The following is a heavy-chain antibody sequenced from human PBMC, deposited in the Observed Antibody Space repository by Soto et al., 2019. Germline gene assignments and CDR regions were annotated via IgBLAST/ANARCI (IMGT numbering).Heavy chain of an antibody. CDR3: ARARGQRYRNAFLV. J-gene: IGHJ3*01. V-gene: IGHV4-39*01. Sequence: PSETLSLTCTVSGDSISESGYSWGWIRQPPGGGLEWLGSIHYSDTTYYSSSLKGRATISVDTSQNLISLNLKSATAADTAVYFCARARGQRYRNAFLVWGQGTMVTVSS. D-gene: IGHD3-9*01. CDR2: IHYSDTT. CDR1: GDSISESGYS.